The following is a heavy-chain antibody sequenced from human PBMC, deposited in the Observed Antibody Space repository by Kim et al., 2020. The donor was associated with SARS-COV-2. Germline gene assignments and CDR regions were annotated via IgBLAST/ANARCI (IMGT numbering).Heavy chain of an antibody. D-gene: IGHD3-3*01. J-gene: IGHJ4*02. V-gene: IGHV3-23*01. CDR3: AKDWVGVVTSFDY. CDR2: ISSSGGST. CDR1: GFTFSSYA. Sequence: GGSLRLSCAASGFTFSSYAMSWVRQAPGKGLEWVSTISSSGGSTYYADSVKGRFTISRDNSKNTLYLQMNSLRAEDTAVYYCAKDWVGVVTSFDYWGQGTLVTVSS.